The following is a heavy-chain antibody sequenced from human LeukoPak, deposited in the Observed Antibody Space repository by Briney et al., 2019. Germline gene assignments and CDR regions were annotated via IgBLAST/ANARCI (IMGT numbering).Heavy chain of an antibody. CDR2: INPSGGST. CDR1: GYTFTGYY. D-gene: IGHD1-26*01. CDR3: ARTIVGATRAFDI. J-gene: IGHJ3*02. V-gene: IGHV1-46*01. Sequence: ASVKVSCKASGYTFTGYYMHWVRQAPGQGLEWMGIINPSGGSTSYAQKFQGRVTMTRDMSTSTVYMELSSLRSEDTAVYYCARTIVGATRAFDIWGQGTMVTVSS.